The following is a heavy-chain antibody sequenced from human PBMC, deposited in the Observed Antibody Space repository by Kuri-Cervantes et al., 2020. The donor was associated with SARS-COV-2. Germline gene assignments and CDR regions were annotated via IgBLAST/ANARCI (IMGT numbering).Heavy chain of an antibody. CDR3: ATSGKEEWELLGFDY. CDR2: IFPGDSDT. D-gene: IGHD1-26*01. CDR1: GYSFTSYW. J-gene: IGHJ4*02. V-gene: IGHV5-51*01. Sequence: GESLKISCKGSGYSFTSYWIGWVRQMPGKGLEWMGIIFPGDSDTTYSPSFQGQVTISADKSLSTAYLQWSSLKASDTAMYYCATSGKEEWELLGFDYWGQGTLVTVSS.